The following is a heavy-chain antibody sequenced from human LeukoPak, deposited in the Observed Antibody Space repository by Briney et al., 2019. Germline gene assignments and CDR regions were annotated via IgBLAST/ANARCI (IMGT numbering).Heavy chain of an antibody. V-gene: IGHV4-59*01. CDR2: IYYSGST. CDR1: GGSISSYY. CDR3: ARVLGDCTNGVCYYKIDY. Sequence: SETLSLTCTVSGGSISSYYWSWIRQPTGQGRDWIGYIYYSGSTNYNPSLKSRVTISVDTSKNQFSLRLSSVTAADTAVYYCARVLGDCTNGVCYYKIDYWGQGTLVTVSS. D-gene: IGHD2-8*01. J-gene: IGHJ4*02.